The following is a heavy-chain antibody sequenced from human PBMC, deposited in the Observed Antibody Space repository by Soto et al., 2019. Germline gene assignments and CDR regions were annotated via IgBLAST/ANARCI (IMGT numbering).Heavy chain of an antibody. D-gene: IGHD2-21*01. CDR1: GGSISSYY. V-gene: IGHV4-39*01. J-gene: IGHJ4*02. Sequence: SETLSLTCTVSGGSISSYYWGWIRQPPGKGLEWVGGIFYTGTTYYSLSLKDRVSISVDTSKNSFSLNLTSVTAADTAVYFCARLVVVAPVANVWGQGALVTVSS. CDR3: ARLVVVAPVANV. CDR2: IFYTGTT.